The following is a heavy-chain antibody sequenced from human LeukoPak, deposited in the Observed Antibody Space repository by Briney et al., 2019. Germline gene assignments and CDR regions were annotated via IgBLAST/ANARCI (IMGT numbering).Heavy chain of an antibody. D-gene: IGHD2-8*01. CDR1: GFTFSSYA. V-gene: IGHV3-23*01. CDR2: ISGSGGTA. Sequence: PGGSLRLSCAASGFTFSSYAMSWVRQAPGKGLEWVSAISGSGGTAYYAGSVKGRFTISRDNSQNTLYLQMNSLRAGDTAVYYCAKEGYCTNGVCYAADYWGQGTLVTVSS. CDR3: AKEGYCTNGVCYAADY. J-gene: IGHJ4*02.